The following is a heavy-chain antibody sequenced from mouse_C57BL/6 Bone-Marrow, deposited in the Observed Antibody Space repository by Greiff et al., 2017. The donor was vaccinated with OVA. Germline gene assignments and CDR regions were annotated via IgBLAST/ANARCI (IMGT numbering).Heavy chain of an antibody. CDR2: INYDGSST. J-gene: IGHJ4*01. CDR3: AREAYYYGYAMDY. Sequence: EVHLVESEGGLVQPGSSMKLSCTASGFTFSDYYMAWVRQVPEKGLEWVANINYDGSSTYYLDSLKSRFIISRDNAKNIIYLQLSSLKSEDTATYYCAREAYYYGYAMDYWGQGTSVTVSS. CDR1: GFTFSDYY. V-gene: IGHV5-16*01. D-gene: IGHD1-1*01.